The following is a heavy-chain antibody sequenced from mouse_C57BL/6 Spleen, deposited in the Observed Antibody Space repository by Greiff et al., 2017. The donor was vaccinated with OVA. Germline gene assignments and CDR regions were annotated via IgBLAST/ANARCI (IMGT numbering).Heavy chain of an antibody. CDR2: INYDGSST. D-gene: IGHD2-4*01. J-gene: IGHJ4*01. CDR1: GFTFSDYY. Sequence: EVQLVESEGGLVQPGSSMKLSCTASGFTFSDYYMAWVRQVPEKGLEWVANINYDGSSTYYLDSLKSRFIISRDNAKNILYLQMSSLKSEDTATYYGARVDYDYDGAMDYWGQGTSVTVSS. CDR3: ARVDYDYDGAMDY. V-gene: IGHV5-16*01.